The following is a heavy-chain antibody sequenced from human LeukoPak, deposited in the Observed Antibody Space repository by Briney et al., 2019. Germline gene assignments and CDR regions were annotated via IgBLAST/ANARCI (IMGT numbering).Heavy chain of an antibody. CDR3: AKDRDTHDFWSGYHYYYMDV. D-gene: IGHD3-3*01. CDR1: GFTFSNYG. Sequence: GGSLRLSCAASGFTFSNYGMHWVRQAPGKGLEWVAFIRFDGSNKYYADSVKGRFTISRDNSKNTLYQQMSSLRAEDTAVYYCAKDRDTHDFWSGYHYYYMDVWGKGTTVTVSS. CDR2: IRFDGSNK. J-gene: IGHJ6*03. V-gene: IGHV3-30*02.